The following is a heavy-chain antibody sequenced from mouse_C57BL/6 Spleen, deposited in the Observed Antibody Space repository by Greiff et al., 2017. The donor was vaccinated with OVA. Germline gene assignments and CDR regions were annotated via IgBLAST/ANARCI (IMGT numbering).Heavy chain of an antibody. J-gene: IGHJ4*01. D-gene: IGHD4-1*01. V-gene: IGHV1-80*01. Sequence: QVQLQQSGAELVKPGASVKISCKASGYAFSSYWMNWVKQRPGKGLEWIGQIYPGDGDTNYNGKFKGKATLTADKSSSTAYMQLSSLTSEDSAVYCCARMGLHSFYAMDYWGQGTSVTVSS. CDR2: IYPGDGDT. CDR3: ARMGLHSFYAMDY. CDR1: GYAFSSYW.